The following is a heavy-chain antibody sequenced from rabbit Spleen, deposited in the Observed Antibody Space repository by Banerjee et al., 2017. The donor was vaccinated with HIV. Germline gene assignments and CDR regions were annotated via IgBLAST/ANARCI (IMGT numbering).Heavy chain of an antibody. CDR1: GFSFSSNYY. CDR3: ARGSATMTMVITGYYLYL. Sequence: QSLEESGGDLVKPGASLTLTCTASGFSFSSNYYMCWVRQAPGKGLEWIACIYGGSSGSTAYASWAKGRFTISKTSSTTVTLQMTSLTAADTATYFCARGSATMTMVITGYYLYLWGPGTLVTVS. J-gene: IGHJ4*01. D-gene: IGHD2-1*01. V-gene: IGHV1S40*01. CDR2: IYGGSSGST.